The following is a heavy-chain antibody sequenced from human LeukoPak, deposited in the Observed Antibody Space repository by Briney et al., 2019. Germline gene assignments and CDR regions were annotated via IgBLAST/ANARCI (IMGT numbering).Heavy chain of an antibody. D-gene: IGHD4-17*01. V-gene: IGHV4-34*01. CDR3: ARDPTTEPNIAYYFDF. CDR1: GVSFSGYH. Sequence: SETLPLTCAVYGVSFSGYHWNWIRQFPGKGLEWIGEINDRGHTNYNPSLESRVTISVDTSKKQFSLKLNSVTAADTAVYYCARDPTTEPNIAYYFDFWGQGTLVTVSS. CDR2: INDRGHT. J-gene: IGHJ4*02.